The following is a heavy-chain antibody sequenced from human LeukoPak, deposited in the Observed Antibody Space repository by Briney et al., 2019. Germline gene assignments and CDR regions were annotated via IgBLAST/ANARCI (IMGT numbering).Heavy chain of an antibody. CDR3: AKEWYSSGYHGFDY. CDR1: GFTFSISA. Sequence: GGSLRLSCVASGFTFSISAMSWVRQAPGKGLDWVSAITGSSSHTYYADSMKGRFTISRDNSKNTLYLQINSLRAEDTAVYYCAKEWYSSGYHGFDYWGQGTLVTVSS. V-gene: IGHV3-23*01. J-gene: IGHJ4*02. D-gene: IGHD3-22*01. CDR2: ITGSSSHT.